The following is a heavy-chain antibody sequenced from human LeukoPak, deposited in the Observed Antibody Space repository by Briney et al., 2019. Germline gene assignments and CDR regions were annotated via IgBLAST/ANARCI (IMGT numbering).Heavy chain of an antibody. J-gene: IGHJ4*02. Sequence: GGSLRLSCVASGFSFINYAMNWVRQAPGKGLEWVSLIIGSSGSTFYADSVKGRFTISSDKSKNTLYLQMNSMRAEDTAVYYCAKGAYDYIEIAYFDYWGQGSLVTVSS. V-gene: IGHV3-23*01. CDR3: AKGAYDYIEIAYFDY. CDR1: GFSFINYA. CDR2: IIGSSGST. D-gene: IGHD5-12*01.